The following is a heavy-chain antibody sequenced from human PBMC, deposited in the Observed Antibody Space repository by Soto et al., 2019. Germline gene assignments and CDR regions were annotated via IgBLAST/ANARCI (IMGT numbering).Heavy chain of an antibody. CDR2: IKKDGSET. V-gene: IGHV3-7*03. CDR3: ESRPHAVGYLAVFDY. D-gene: IGHD5-12*01. CDR1: GFTFSTYW. J-gene: IGHJ4*02. Sequence: GGSLRLSCAASGFTFSTYWMTWVRQAPGKGPEWVANIKKDGSETSYVDSVKGRFTISRDNAKNLLFLQMNNLRAEDTAVYYCESRPHAVGYLAVFDYWGPGTPVTVYS.